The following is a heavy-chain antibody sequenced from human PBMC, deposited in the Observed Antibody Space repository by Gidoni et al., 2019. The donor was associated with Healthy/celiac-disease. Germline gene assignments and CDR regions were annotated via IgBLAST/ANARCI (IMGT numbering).Heavy chain of an antibody. CDR2: IWYDGSNK. CDR1: GFTFSSYG. CDR3: ARDSSGAIDY. J-gene: IGHJ4*02. D-gene: IGHD3-10*01. V-gene: IGHV3-33*01. Sequence: QVQLVESGGGVVQPGRSLRLSCAASGFTFSSYGMHWVRQAPGKGLEWVAVIWYDGSNKYYADSVKGRFTISRDNSKNTLYLQMNSMRAEETAVYYCARDSSGAIDYWGQGTLVTVSS.